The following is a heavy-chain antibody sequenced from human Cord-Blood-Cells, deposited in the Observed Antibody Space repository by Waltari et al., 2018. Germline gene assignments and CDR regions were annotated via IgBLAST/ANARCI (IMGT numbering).Heavy chain of an antibody. V-gene: IGHV3-21*01. CDR2: ISSSSSYI. D-gene: IGHD6-13*01. CDR1: GFTFSSYS. Sequence: EVQLVESGGGLVKPGGSLRLSCAASGFTFSSYSMNWFRQAPGKGLEWVSSISSSSSYIYYADSVKGRFTISRDNAKNSLYLQMNSLRAEDTAVYYCARYSSSWYAFDIWGQGTMVTVSS. J-gene: IGHJ3*02. CDR3: ARYSSSWYAFDI.